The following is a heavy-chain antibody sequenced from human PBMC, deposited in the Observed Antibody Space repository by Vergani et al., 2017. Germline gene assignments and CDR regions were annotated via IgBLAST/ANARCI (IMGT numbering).Heavy chain of an antibody. CDR2: IIPIFGTA. D-gene: IGHD3-22*01. J-gene: IGHJ4*02. CDR3: ARDLSYDSSGYYRASFDY. Sequence: QVQLVQSGAEVKKPGSSVKVSCKASGGTFSSYAISWVRQAPGQGLEWMGRIIPIFGTANYAQKFQGRVTITADESTSTAYMELSSLRSEDTAVYYCARDLSYDSSGYYRASFDYWGQGTLVTVSS. V-gene: IGHV1-69*18. CDR1: GGTFSSYA.